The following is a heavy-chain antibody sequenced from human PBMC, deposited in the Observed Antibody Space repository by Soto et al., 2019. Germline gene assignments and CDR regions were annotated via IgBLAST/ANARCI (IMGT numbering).Heavy chain of an antibody. CDR1: GDTFTNYY. CDR3: AREPNRSFDY. J-gene: IGHJ4*02. V-gene: IGHV1-46*01. CDR2: INPNNGDA. Sequence: VASVKVSCKSSGDTFTNYYMHWVRQAPGQGLEWMGIINPNNGDATYAQKFQGRVTVTRDTSTSTLYMELSGLKFDDTAVYYCAREPNRSFDYWGQGTLVTVSS.